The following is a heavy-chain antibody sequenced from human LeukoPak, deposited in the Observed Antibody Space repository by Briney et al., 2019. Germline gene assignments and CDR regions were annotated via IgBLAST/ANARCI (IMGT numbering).Heavy chain of an antibody. V-gene: IGHV3-30*02. Sequence: GGSLRLSCAASGFSFSSYGMHWVRQAPGKGLEWVAFIRHDGSDERYADSVKGRLTISKDNSKNTLYLHMNSLRGDDTAVYYCAQDHCGGGSCSGHPGYWGQGTLVTVSS. D-gene: IGHD2-15*01. CDR1: GFSFSSYG. CDR2: IRHDGSDE. CDR3: AQDHCGGGSCSGHPGY. J-gene: IGHJ4*02.